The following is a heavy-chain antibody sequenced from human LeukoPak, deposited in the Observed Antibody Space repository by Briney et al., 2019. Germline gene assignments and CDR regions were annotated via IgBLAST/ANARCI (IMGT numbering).Heavy chain of an antibody. V-gene: IGHV3-48*03. CDR3: ARDTNGYGWFDP. CDR1: GFTFSSYE. D-gene: IGHD5-18*01. Sequence: PGGSLRLSCAASGFTFSSYEMNWVRQAPGKGLEWVSYISSSGSTIYYAVSVKGRFAISRDNAKNSLYLQMNSLRAEDTSVYYCARDTNGYGWFDPWGEGTLVTVSS. CDR2: ISSSGSTI. J-gene: IGHJ5*02.